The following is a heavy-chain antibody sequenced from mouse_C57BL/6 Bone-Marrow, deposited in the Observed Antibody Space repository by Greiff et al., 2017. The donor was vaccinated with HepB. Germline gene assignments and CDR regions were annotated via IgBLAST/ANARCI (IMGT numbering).Heavy chain of an antibody. J-gene: IGHJ3*01. Sequence: QVQLQQSGAELARPGASVKLSCKASGYTFTSYGISWVKQRTGQGLEWIGEIYPRSGNTYYNEKFKGKATLTADKSSSTAYMELRRLTSEESAVYLGARRDYCGRGAWFAYWGQGTLVTVAA. CDR2: IYPRSGNT. CDR1: GYTFTSYG. CDR3: ARRDYCGRGAWFAY. D-gene: IGHD1-1*01. V-gene: IGHV1-81*01.